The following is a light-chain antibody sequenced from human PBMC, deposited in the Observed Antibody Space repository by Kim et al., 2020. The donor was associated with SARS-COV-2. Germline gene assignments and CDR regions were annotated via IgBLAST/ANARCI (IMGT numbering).Light chain of an antibody. CDR2: GDQ. Sequence: NFMLTQPPSVSESPGKTVILTCTRSGGSIATDFVQWFQQRPGSSPTTVIYGDQQRPSGVPDRFSGSVDSSSNSASLTISGLKTEDGADYYCQSYDDNKYVFGSGTKLTVL. V-gene: IGLV6-57*01. CDR3: QSYDDNKYV. J-gene: IGLJ2*01. CDR1: GGSIATDF.